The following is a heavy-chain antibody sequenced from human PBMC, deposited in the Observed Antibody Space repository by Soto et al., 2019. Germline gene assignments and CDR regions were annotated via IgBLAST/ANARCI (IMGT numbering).Heavy chain of an antibody. Sequence: SETLSLTCTVSGGSISTGGYYWNWIRQPPGKGLEWIGYIYYSGGTNYNPSLKSRVTISLDTSKNQFSLKLSSVTAADSAVYYCARGQIAVDGRVFEYWGQGMLVTVSS. CDR1: GGSISTGGYY. D-gene: IGHD6-19*01. J-gene: IGHJ4*02. V-gene: IGHV4-61*08. CDR3: ARGQIAVDGRVFEY. CDR2: IYYSGGT.